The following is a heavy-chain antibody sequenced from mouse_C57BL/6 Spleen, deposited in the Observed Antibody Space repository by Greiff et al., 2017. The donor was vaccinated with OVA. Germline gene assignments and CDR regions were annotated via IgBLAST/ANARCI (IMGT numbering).Heavy chain of an antibody. D-gene: IGHD1-1*02. CDR1: GYTFTSYW. J-gene: IGHJ4*01. Sequence: QVQLKQPGAELVMPGASVKLSCKASGYTFTSYWMHWVKQRPGQGLEWIGEIDPSDSYTNYNQKFKGKSTLTVDKSSSTAYMQLSSLTSEDSAVYYCARSYGGAMDYWGQGTSVTVSS. V-gene: IGHV1-69*01. CDR2: IDPSDSYT. CDR3: ARSYGGAMDY.